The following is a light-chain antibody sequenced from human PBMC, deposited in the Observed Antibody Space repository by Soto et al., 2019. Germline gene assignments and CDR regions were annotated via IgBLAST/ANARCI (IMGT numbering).Light chain of an antibody. J-gene: IGKJ1*01. Sequence: DIQMAPLPSSPSSSVSDRVTIACRASQDISTYLAWYQQKPGKVPKLLIYAASTLLSGVPSRFSGSGSGTDFTLTISSLQPEDVATYYCQKYNTAPLTFGQGTKVDIK. CDR1: QDISTY. V-gene: IGKV1-27*01. CDR3: QKYNTAPLT. CDR2: AAS.